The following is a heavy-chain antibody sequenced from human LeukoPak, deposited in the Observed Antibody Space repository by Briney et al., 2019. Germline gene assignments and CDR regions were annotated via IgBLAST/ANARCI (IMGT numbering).Heavy chain of an antibody. J-gene: IGHJ4*02. CDR2: ISYDGSNK. V-gene: IGHV3-30-3*01. CDR1: GFTFSSYA. CDR3: ARDPTYYDFWSALYYFDY. D-gene: IGHD3-3*01. Sequence: GRSLRLSCAASGFTFSSYAMHWVRQAPGKGLEWVAVISYDGSNKYYADSVKGRFTISRDNSKNTLYLQMNSLRAEDTAVYYCARDPTYYDFWSALYYFDYWGQGTLVTVSS.